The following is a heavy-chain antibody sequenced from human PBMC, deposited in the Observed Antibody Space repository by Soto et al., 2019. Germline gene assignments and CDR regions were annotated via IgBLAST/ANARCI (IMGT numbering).Heavy chain of an antibody. CDR3: ARLGYYYDSSGSIAYYFDY. CDR1: GGSISSYY. CDR2: IYYSGST. J-gene: IGHJ4*02. D-gene: IGHD3-22*01. Sequence: SETLSLTCAVSGGSISSYYGSWIRQPPGKGLEWIGYIYYSGSTNYNPSLKSRVTISVDTSKNQFSLKLSSVTAADTAVYYCARLGYYYDSSGSIAYYFDYWGQGTLVTVSS. V-gene: IGHV4-59*01.